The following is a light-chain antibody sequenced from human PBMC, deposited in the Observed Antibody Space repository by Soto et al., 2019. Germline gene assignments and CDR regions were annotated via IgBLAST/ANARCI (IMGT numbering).Light chain of an antibody. CDR2: GAS. J-gene: IGKJ2*01. CDR1: QSIGGN. CDR3: QQSRGYS. V-gene: IGKV3-15*01. Sequence: EIVMTQSPATLSVSPGERATLSCRASQSIGGNLAWYQQKPGQAPRLLLYGASARATGIPARFSGSGSGTEFTLTISSLQSEDFAVYYCQQSRGYSFGQGTRVEIK.